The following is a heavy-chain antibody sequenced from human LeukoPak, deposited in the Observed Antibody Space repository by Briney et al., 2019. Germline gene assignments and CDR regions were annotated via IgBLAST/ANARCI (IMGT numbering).Heavy chain of an antibody. CDR2: IIPIFGTA. CDR1: GGTFSSYA. Sequence: ASVKVSCKASGGTFSSYAIIWVRQAPGQGLEWMGGIIPIFGTANYAQKFQGRVTITTDESTSTAYMELSSLRSEDTAVYYCAGSVVVDYYYMDVWGKGTTVTVSS. D-gene: IGHD2-2*01. CDR3: AGSVVVDYYYMDV. J-gene: IGHJ6*03. V-gene: IGHV1-69*05.